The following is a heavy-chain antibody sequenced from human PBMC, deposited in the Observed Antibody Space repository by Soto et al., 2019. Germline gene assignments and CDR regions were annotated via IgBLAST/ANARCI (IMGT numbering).Heavy chain of an antibody. CDR3: ARDRFLAGAWIYYYYIMDV. CDR1: GGSISSYY. V-gene: IGHV4-59*01. D-gene: IGHD1-26*01. CDR2: MYYSGSS. J-gene: IGHJ6*01. Sequence: SETLTLTCSVSGGSISSYYWNWIRQPPGKGLEWIGCMYYSGSSNYNASLKSRVTISVDTSKNQFSLQLSSVPAGDTAVYYCARDRFLAGAWIYYYYIMDVWVHGTPVTVSS.